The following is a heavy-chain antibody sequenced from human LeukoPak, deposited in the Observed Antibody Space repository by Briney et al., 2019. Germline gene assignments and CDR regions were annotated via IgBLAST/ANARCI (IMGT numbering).Heavy chain of an antibody. Sequence: SETLSLTCSVSGGSISSYYWSWIRQPPGKGLEWIGYIYYSGSTNYNPSLKSRVTISVDTSKNQFSLKLSSVTAADTAVYFCARRIAVADWFDPWGQGTLVTVSS. CDR2: IYYSGST. CDR3: ARRIAVADWFDP. V-gene: IGHV4-59*08. CDR1: GGSISSYY. J-gene: IGHJ5*02. D-gene: IGHD6-19*01.